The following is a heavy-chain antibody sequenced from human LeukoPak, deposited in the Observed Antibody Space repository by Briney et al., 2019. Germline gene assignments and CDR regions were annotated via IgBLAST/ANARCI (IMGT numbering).Heavy chain of an antibody. CDR2: TKYRSKWYN. J-gene: IGHJ3*02. CDR3: ARASSLAFDI. CDR1: GDSVSSNSVS. D-gene: IGHD6-6*01. V-gene: IGHV6-1*01. Sequence: SQTRSLTCAISGDSVSSNSVSWNWIRQSPSRGLEWLGRTKYRSKWYNDYAVSVKGRITINPDTSKNQISLQLNSVTPEDTAVYYCARASSLAFDIWGQGTMVTVSS.